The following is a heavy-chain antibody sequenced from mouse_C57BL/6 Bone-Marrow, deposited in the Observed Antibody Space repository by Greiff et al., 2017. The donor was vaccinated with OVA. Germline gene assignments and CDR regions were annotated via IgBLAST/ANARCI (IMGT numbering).Heavy chain of an antibody. V-gene: IGHV1-19*01. CDR3: ARGSYYGNPSWFAD. Sequence: VQLQQSGPVLVKPGASVKMSCKASGYTFTDYYMNWVKQSHGKSLEWIGVINPYNGGTSYNQKFKGKATLTVDKSSSTAYMELNSLTSEDSAVYYCARGSYYGNPSWFADWGQGTLVTVSA. CDR2: INPYNGGT. CDR1: GYTFTDYY. J-gene: IGHJ3*01. D-gene: IGHD2-1*01.